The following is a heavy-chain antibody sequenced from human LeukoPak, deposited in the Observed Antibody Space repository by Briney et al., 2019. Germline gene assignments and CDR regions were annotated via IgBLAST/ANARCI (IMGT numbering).Heavy chain of an antibody. V-gene: IGHV1-2*02. J-gene: IGHJ4*02. Sequence: ASVKVSCKASGYTFSGYYMHWVRQAPGQGLEWMGWINSNSGGTNYAQKFQGRVTMTRDTSISTAYMELRRLRSDDTAMYYCARGRGSRLRFLEWTFDYWGQGTLVTVSS. CDR3: ARGRGSRLRFLEWTFDY. CDR2: INSNSGGT. CDR1: GYTFSGYY. D-gene: IGHD3-3*01.